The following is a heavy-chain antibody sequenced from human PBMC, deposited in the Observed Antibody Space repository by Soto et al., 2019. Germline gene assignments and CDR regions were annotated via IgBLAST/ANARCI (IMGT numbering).Heavy chain of an antibody. Sequence: SETLSLTCTVSGGSISSSSYYWSWIRQPPGKGLEWIGSIYYSGSTYYNPSLKSRVTISVDTSKNQFSLKLSSVTAAYTAVYYCARRPNLEWRIYYGMEVWGQGTTVTVSS. CDR1: GGSISSSSYY. CDR3: ARRPNLEWRIYYGMEV. CDR2: IYYSGST. V-gene: IGHV4-39*01. D-gene: IGHD3-3*01. J-gene: IGHJ6*02.